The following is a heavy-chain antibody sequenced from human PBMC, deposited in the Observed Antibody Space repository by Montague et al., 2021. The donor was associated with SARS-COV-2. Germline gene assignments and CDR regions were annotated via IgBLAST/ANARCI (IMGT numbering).Heavy chain of an antibody. Sequence: SETLSLTCTVSNASITTSNWWTWVRQAPGKGLEWVGAIHHSGTLNYNPSLKSRATISVDTSKSHFSLNLNSVTAADTALYFCARRIRITVFRGVPLTTHSLESWGQGIMVTVSS. CDR3: ARRIRITVFRGVPLTTHSLES. CDR2: IHHSGTL. CDR1: NASITTSNW. J-gene: IGHJ4*02. D-gene: IGHD3-10*01. V-gene: IGHV4/OR15-8*01.